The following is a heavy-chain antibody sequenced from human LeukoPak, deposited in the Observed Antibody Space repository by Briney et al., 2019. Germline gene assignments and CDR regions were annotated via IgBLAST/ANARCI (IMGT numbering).Heavy chain of an antibody. CDR3: ARDGRLTIFVRGIITEGSPPKN. V-gene: IGHV1-2*02. D-gene: IGHD3-10*01. Sequence: ASVKVSCKASGYTFTDSYMHRVRQAPGQGLEWMGWINPKTGGTNYAQRFQGRVTMTRDTSIRTAYMELNSLRSDDTAVYYCARDGRLTIFVRGIITEGSPPKNWGQGTLVTVSS. CDR1: GYTFTDSY. CDR2: INPKTGGT. J-gene: IGHJ4*02.